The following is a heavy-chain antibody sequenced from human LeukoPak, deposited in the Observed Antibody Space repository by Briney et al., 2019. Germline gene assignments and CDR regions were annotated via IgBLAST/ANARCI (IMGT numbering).Heavy chain of an antibody. V-gene: IGHV4-59*11. Sequence: PSETLSLTCSVSGDTISSHYWSWIRQSPGEGLEWIGYVSYSGTTNYNPSLKSRVTISVDTSKNQFSLKLSSVTAADTAVYYCARGDYDYVWGSYRYSKLIDPWGQGTLVTVSS. CDR3: ARGDYDYVWGSYRYSKLIDP. CDR1: GDTISSHY. J-gene: IGHJ5*02. D-gene: IGHD3-16*02. CDR2: VSYSGTT.